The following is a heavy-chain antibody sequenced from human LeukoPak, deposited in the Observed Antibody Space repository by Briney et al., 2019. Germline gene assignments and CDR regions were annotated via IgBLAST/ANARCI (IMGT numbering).Heavy chain of an antibody. CDR2: IYYSGST. CDR1: GGSISSYY. J-gene: IGHJ4*02. CDR3: ARDGDYGDYVLAY. D-gene: IGHD4-17*01. Sequence: SEALSLTCTVSGGSISSYYWSWIRQPPGKGLEWIGYIYYSGSTYYNPSLKSRVTISVDTSKNQFSLKLSSVTAADTAVYYCARDGDYGDYVLAYWGQGTLVTVSS. V-gene: IGHV4-59*12.